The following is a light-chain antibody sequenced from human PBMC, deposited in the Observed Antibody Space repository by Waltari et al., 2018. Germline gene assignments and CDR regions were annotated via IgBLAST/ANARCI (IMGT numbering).Light chain of an antibody. J-gene: IGKJ3*01. CDR3: QQYGLSPGFP. CDR1: QSVSSSY. CDR2: GAS. V-gene: IGKV3-20*01. Sequence: EIVLTQSPGPLALSPGERATLSCRASQSVSSSYLAWYQRKPGQAPKLLSYGASSRATGIPDRFSGSVSVTDFTLTISRLEPEDFAVYYCQQYGLSPGFPFGPGTKVDIK.